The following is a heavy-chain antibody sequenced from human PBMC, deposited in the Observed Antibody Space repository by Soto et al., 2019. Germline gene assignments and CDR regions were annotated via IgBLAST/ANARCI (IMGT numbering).Heavy chain of an antibody. D-gene: IGHD2-21*01. J-gene: IGHJ5*02. Sequence: GGSLRLSCAASGFAFSSYAMTWVRQAPGKGLEWVSGISGSGGSTYYADSVKGRFTISRDNSKNTLYLQMNSLRAEDTAVYYCAKEFQFVDPFNYFDPWGQGTLVTVSS. CDR1: GFAFSSYA. CDR3: AKEFQFVDPFNYFDP. CDR2: ISGSGGST. V-gene: IGHV3-23*01.